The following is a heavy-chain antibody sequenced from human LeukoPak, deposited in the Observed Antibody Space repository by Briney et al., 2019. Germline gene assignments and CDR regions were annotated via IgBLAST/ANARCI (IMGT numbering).Heavy chain of an antibody. CDR3: AREVASAGLDY. CDR1: GGSISSYY. CDR2: IYYSGST. V-gene: IGHV4-59*01. J-gene: IGHJ4*02. Sequence: SETLSLTRTVSGGSISSYYWSWLRQPPGKGLEWIGYIYYSGSTNYNPSLKSRVTISVDTSKNQFSLKLSSVTAADTAVYYCAREVASAGLDYWGQGTLVTVSS. D-gene: IGHD5-12*01.